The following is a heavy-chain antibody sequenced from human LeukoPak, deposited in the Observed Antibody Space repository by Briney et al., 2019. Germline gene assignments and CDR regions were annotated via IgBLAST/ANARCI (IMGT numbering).Heavy chain of an antibody. CDR2: ISSSSSTI. J-gene: IGHJ4*02. CDR1: GFTFSSYI. Sequence: GGSLRLSCAASGFTFSSYIMNWVRQAPGKGLEWVSYISSSSSTIYYADSVKGRFTISRDNAKNSLYLQMSSLRDEDTAVYYCASATYSYTPGYWGQGTLVTVSS. V-gene: IGHV3-48*02. D-gene: IGHD5-18*01. CDR3: ASATYSYTPGY.